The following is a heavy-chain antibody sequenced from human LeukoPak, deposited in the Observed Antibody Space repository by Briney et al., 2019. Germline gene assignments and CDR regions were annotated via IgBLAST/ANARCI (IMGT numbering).Heavy chain of an antibody. CDR3: ESTPG. CDR1: GFTFNYAW. Sequence: GGSLILSCAASGFTFNYAWMSWVRQVPGKGLEWVGQTVSEIDGGTTDYAAPVEGRFTISRDDSKNTLYLQMNSLKTEDTAVYYCESTPGWGQGTLVTVSS. V-gene: IGHV3-15*04. CDR2: TVSEIDGGTT. J-gene: IGHJ4*02.